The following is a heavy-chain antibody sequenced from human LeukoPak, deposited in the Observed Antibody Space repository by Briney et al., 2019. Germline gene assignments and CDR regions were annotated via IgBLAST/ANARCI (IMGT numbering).Heavy chain of an antibody. CDR2: IYYSGST. Sequence: SETLSLTCTVAGGSISSYYWSWIRQPPGKGLEWIGYIYYSGSTNYNPSLKSRVTISVDTSKNKFSLKLSSVTAADTAVYYCARNAGSRPSLDVWGQGTTVTVSS. J-gene: IGHJ6*02. CDR1: GGSISSYY. CDR3: ARNAGSRPSLDV. V-gene: IGHV4-59*01.